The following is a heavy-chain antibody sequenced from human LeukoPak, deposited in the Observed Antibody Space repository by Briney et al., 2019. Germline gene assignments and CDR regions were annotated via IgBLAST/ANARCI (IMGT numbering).Heavy chain of an antibody. CDR3: ARVPEIQYCSSTTCSPLHFDY. CDR2: IYNDDTT. CDR1: GFSVSTNY. J-gene: IGHJ4*02. V-gene: IGHV3-66*02. Sequence: PGGSLRLSCAASGFSVSTNYMSWVRQAPGKGLEWVSIIYNDDTTYYADSVKGRFTFSRDYYKNTLYHQMDSLRAEDTAVYYCARVPEIQYCSSTTCSPLHFDYWGQGTLVAVSS. D-gene: IGHD2-2*01.